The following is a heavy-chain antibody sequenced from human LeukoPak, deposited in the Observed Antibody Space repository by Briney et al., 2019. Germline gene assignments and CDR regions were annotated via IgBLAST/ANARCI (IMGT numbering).Heavy chain of an antibody. D-gene: IGHD3-9*01. CDR2: ISYDGSNK. CDR1: GFTFSSYA. J-gene: IGHJ2*01. CDR3: ASPTKEYFDWLLENWYFDL. V-gene: IGHV3-30*04. Sequence: PGRSLRLSCAASGFTFSSYAMHWVRQAPGKGLEWVAVISYDGSNKYYADSVKGRFTISRDNSKNTLYLQMNSLRAEDTAVYYCASPTKEYFDWLLENWYFDLWGRGTLVTVSS.